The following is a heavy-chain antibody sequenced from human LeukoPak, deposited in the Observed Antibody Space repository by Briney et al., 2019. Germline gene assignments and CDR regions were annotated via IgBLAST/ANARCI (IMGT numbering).Heavy chain of an antibody. CDR2: IYSSGNT. V-gene: IGHV4-59*07. Sequence: SDTLSLTCTLSGGYIRTYYWTGIRQPPGKGLEWIGYIYSSGNTNYNPSLKSRVSISQDTSKNRFSLKLSSVAAADTAIYYCARGGVEWSTYMAGAFDMWGQGTRVTVSS. J-gene: IGHJ3*02. CDR1: GGYIRTYY. D-gene: IGHD3-3*01. CDR3: ARGGVEWSTYMAGAFDM.